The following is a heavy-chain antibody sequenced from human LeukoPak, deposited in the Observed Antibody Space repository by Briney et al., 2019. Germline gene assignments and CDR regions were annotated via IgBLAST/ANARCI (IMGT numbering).Heavy chain of an antibody. CDR3: ARVEQLVAVYYYYYMDV. CDR2: ISSSSSYI. V-gene: IGHV3-21*01. J-gene: IGHJ6*03. CDR1: GFTFSSYS. Sequence: GESLKISCAASGFTFSSYSMNWVRQAPGKGLEWVSSISSSSSYIYYADSVKGRFTISRDNAKNSLYLQMNSLRAEDTAVYYCARVEQLVAVYYYYYMDVWGKGTTVTVSS. D-gene: IGHD6-6*01.